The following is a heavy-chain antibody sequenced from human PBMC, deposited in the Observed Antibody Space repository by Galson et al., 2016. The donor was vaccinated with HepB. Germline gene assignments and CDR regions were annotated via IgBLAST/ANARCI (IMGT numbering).Heavy chain of an antibody. CDR1: GFTFSSYG. Sequence: SLRLSCAASGFTFSSYGMHWVRQAPGQGLEWVAVIWYDGSNKYYADSVKGRFTISSGNSKNTLYMQMNSLRAEDTAVYYCAKGGELRGGYYYYGMDVWGQGTTVTVSS. D-gene: IGHD1-26*01. CDR2: IWYDGSNK. J-gene: IGHJ6*02. CDR3: AKGGELRGGYYYYGMDV. V-gene: IGHV3-33*03.